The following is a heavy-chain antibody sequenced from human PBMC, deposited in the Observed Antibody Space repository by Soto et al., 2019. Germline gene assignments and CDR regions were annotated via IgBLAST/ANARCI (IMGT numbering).Heavy chain of an antibody. V-gene: IGHV4-39*01. CDR2: IYYSGST. Sequence: QLQLQESGPGLVKPSETLSLTCTVSGGSISSSIYYWGWIRQPPGKGLEWIGSIYYSGSTYYNPSLKSRVTISVDTSKNQFSLKLSSVTAADTAVYYCARIDWDPILVDYWGQGTLVTVSS. CDR1: GGSISSSIYY. J-gene: IGHJ4*02. D-gene: IGHD2-21*01. CDR3: ARIDWDPILVDY.